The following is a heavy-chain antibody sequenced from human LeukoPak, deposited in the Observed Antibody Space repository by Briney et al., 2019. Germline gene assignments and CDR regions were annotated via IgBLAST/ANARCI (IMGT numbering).Heavy chain of an antibody. J-gene: IGHJ3*02. Sequence: PSQTLSPTCAVSGGSISSGGYSWSWIRQPPGKGLEWIGYLYLSGSTYYNPSLKSRVTISVDRSKNQFSLKVRSVTAADTAMYYCASGSLSPADAFDIWGQGTMVTVSS. CDR2: LYLSGST. V-gene: IGHV4-30-2*01. CDR1: GGSISSGGYS. CDR3: ASGSLSPADAFDI.